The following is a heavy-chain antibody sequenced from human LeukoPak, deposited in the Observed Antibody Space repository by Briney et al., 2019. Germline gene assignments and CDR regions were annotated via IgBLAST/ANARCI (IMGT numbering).Heavy chain of an antibody. CDR3: ARGVVATIDGYYYYYMDV. V-gene: IGHV4-59*01. D-gene: IGHD5-12*01. CDR2: IYYSGST. Sequence: PSETLSLTCTVSGGSISSYHWSWIRQPPGKGLEWIGYIYYSGSTNYNPSLKSRVTISVDTSKNQFSLKLSSVTAADTAVYYCARGVVATIDGYYYYYMDVWGKGTTVTVSS. CDR1: GGSISSYH. J-gene: IGHJ6*03.